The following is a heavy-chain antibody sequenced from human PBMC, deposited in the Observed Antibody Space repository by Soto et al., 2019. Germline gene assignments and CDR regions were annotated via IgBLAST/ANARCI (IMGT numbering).Heavy chain of an antibody. CDR2: ISYDGSNK. Sequence: GGSLRLSCAASGFTFSSYGMHWVRQAPGKGLEWVAVISYDGSNKYYADSVKGRFTISRDNSKNTLYLQMNSLRAEDTAVYYCAKDIREYSYGYRGLPFDYWGQGTLVTVSS. V-gene: IGHV3-30*18. J-gene: IGHJ4*02. CDR1: GFTFSSYG. D-gene: IGHD5-18*01. CDR3: AKDIREYSYGYRGLPFDY.